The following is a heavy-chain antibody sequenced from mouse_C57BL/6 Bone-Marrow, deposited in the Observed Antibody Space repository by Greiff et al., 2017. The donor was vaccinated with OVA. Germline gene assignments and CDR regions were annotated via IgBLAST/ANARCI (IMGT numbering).Heavy chain of an antibody. CDR3: AGAPPSLNWYCDV. D-gene: IGHD1-1*02. Sequence: VQLVESGPGLVKPSQSLFLTCSITGFPITSGYYWIWIRQSPGKPLEWMGYITHSGETFYNPSLQSPISITRETSKNQFFLQLNSVTTEDTAMYYCAGAPPSLNWYCDVWGTGTTVTVSS. CDR2: ITHSGET. CDR1: GFPITSGYY. J-gene: IGHJ1*03. V-gene: IGHV12-3*01.